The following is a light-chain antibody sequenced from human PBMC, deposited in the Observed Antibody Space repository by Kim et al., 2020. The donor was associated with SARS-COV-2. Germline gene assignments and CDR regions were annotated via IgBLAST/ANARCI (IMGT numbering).Light chain of an antibody. CDR2: QAS. V-gene: IGKV1-5*03. J-gene: IGKJ1*01. Sequence: DIQMTQFPSNLSASVGDRVTMTCRASQSISIYLAWYQQKPGKAPKLLMSQASTLQSGVPSRFSGSASGTEFTLTISGLQTDDFATYYCHQYNTYPWTFGQGTKVDIK. CDR1: QSISIY. CDR3: HQYNTYPWT.